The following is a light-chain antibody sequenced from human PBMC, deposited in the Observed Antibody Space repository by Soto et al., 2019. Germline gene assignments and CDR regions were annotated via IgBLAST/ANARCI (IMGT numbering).Light chain of an antibody. V-gene: IGLV2-14*01. CDR2: DVT. CDR3: SSYTSSSTLPYV. CDR1: SSDVGGYNY. J-gene: IGLJ1*01. Sequence: QSALTQPASVSGSPGQSITISCTGTSSDVGGYNYVSWYQQHPGKAPKLMIYDVTYRPSGVSNRFSGSKSGNTASLTISGLKAEDEADYYCSSYTSSSTLPYVFGTGTKVTVL.